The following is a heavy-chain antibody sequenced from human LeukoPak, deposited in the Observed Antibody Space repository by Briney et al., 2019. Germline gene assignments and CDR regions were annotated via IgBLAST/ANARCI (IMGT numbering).Heavy chain of an antibody. CDR2: IYYSEDA. CDR1: CRSNSTGGYY. Sequence: SQTLSLTCTVSCRSNSTGGYYWTWIRQHPGKGLGGIAYIYYSEDAKYNPSLKRRVTISVNTSNKQFSLKLSAETAADKAVYYGARGQGGDFDYWGQGTLVTVSS. D-gene: IGHD3-16*01. CDR3: ARGQGGDFDY. J-gene: IGHJ4*02. V-gene: IGHV4-31*03.